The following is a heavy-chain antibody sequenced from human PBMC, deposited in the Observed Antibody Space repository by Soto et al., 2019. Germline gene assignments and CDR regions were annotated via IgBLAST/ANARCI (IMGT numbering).Heavy chain of an antibody. CDR1: GGSISSGGYY. J-gene: IGHJ6*02. D-gene: IGHD2-2*01. Sequence: PSETLSLTCTVSGGSISSGGYYWSWIRQHPGKGLEWIGYIYYSGSTYYNPSLKSRVTISVDTSKNQFSLKLSSVTAADTAVYYCARALAPAAPYYYYYYGMDVWGQGTTVTVSS. V-gene: IGHV4-31*03. CDR3: ARALAPAAPYYYYYYGMDV. CDR2: IYYSGST.